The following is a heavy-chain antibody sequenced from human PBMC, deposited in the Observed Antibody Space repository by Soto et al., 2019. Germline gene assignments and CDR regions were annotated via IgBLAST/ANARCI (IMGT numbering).Heavy chain of an antibody. J-gene: IGHJ4*02. D-gene: IGHD2-15*01. CDR2: ISDGGST. CDR3: AREALGVSATIHFDS. CDR1: GGSIYTYY. V-gene: IGHV4-59*01. Sequence: SETLSLTCNVSGGSIYTYYWNWIRQSPGKGLEWIGYISDGGSTNYNPSLKSRVTISVDTSKKQVSLKLSSVTAADTAVYYCAREALGVSATIHFDSWGPGTLVTVSS.